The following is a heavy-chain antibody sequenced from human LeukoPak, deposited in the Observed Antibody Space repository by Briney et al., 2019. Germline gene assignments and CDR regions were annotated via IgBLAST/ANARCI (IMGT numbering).Heavy chain of an antibody. CDR3: AREGRYYFDY. J-gene: IGHJ4*02. Sequence: PGRSLRLSCAASGFTFSSYGMHWVRQAPGKGLEWVSYIDSSGSTIYYADSVKGRFTISRDNAKNSVYLQMNSLRAEDTAVYYCAREGRYYFDYWGQGTLVTVSS. V-gene: IGHV3-48*03. CDR1: GFTFSSYG. CDR2: IDSSGSTI. D-gene: IGHD1-14*01.